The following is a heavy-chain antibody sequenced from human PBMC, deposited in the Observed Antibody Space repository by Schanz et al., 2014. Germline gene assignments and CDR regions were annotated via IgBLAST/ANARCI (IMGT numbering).Heavy chain of an antibody. Sequence: EVQLVESGGGLVQPGGSLRLSCAASGFTVSNNYMSWVRQDPGKGLECVSIIYSDGSTYYVDSVKGRFIISRDNSKNTVYLQMNSLRAEDTAVYYCARDPGGTKTHGLWGQGTLVTVSS. CDR3: ARDPGGTKTHGL. J-gene: IGHJ4*02. CDR2: IYSDGST. V-gene: IGHV3-66*01. D-gene: IGHD2-15*01. CDR1: GFTVSNNY.